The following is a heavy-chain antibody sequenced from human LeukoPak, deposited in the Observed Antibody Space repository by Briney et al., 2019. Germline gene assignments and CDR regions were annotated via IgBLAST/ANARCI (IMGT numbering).Heavy chain of an antibody. V-gene: IGHV3-23*01. CDR3: AKDCMMVGAVIFDF. Sequence: GGSLRLSCAPSGYTFSGYAMSWVRQAPGKGLEWVSAISGSGGSTYYADSVKGRFTISRDNSKNTLYLQMNSLRAEDTAVYYCAKDCMMVGAVIFDFWGQGTLVTVS. CDR1: GYTFSGYA. J-gene: IGHJ4*02. D-gene: IGHD1-26*01. CDR2: ISGSGGST.